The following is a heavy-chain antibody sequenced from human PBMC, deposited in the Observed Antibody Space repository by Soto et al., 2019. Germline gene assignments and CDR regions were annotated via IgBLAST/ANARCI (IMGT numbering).Heavy chain of an antibody. V-gene: IGHV4-59*08. D-gene: IGHD2-2*02. Sequence: SETLSLTCTVFGGSISSYYLSWIRQPPGKGLEWIGYIYYSGSTNYNPSLKSRVTISVDTSKNQFSLKLGSVTAADTAVYYCARHGPIVVVPAAIFYYYYYMDVWGKGTTVTVSS. CDR2: IYYSGST. CDR1: GGSISSYY. CDR3: ARHGPIVVVPAAIFYYYYYMDV. J-gene: IGHJ6*03.